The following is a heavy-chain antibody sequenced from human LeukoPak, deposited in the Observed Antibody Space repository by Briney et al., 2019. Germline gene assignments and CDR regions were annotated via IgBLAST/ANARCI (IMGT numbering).Heavy chain of an antibody. CDR1: GFPFSDAW. V-gene: IGHV3-7*01. CDR2: IKQDGSEK. Sequence: GGSLRLSCAASGFPFSDAWMSWVRQAPGKGLEWVANIKQDGSEKYYVDSVKGRFTISRDNAKNSLYLQMNSLRAEDTAVYYCARDIVVVPADPWYFDYWGQGTLVTVSS. D-gene: IGHD2-2*01. CDR3: ARDIVVVPADPWYFDY. J-gene: IGHJ4*02.